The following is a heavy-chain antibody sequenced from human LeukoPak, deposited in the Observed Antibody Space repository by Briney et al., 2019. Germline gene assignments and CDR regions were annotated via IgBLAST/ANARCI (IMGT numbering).Heavy chain of an antibody. J-gene: IGHJ4*02. CDR2: ISGSGGST. CDR3: AEDLSGSYSFYYFDY. Sequence: GGSLRLSCAAPGFTFSSYAMSWVRQAPGKGLEWVSAISGSGGSTYYADSVKGRFTISRDNSKNTLYLQMNSLRAEDTAVYYCAEDLSGSYSFYYFDYWGQGTLVTVSS. D-gene: IGHD1-26*01. V-gene: IGHV3-23*01. CDR1: GFTFSSYA.